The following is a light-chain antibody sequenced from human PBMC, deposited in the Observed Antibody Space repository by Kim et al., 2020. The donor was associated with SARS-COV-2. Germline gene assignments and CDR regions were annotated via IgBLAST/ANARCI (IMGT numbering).Light chain of an antibody. CDR2: YDS. J-gene: IGLJ3*02. CDR1: NIGTKS. Sequence: SYELTQPPSVSVAPGQTARLTCGGNNIGTKSVHWYQQKPGQAPVVVIFYDSDRPSGIPERISGSNSGDTATLTINRVEAGDEADYYCQLWDDDSDHWVCG. V-gene: IGLV3-21*04. CDR3: QLWDDDSDHWV.